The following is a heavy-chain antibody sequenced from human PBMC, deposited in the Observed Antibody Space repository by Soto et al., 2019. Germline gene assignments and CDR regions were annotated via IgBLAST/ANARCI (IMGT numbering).Heavy chain of an antibody. J-gene: IGHJ5*02. D-gene: IGHD2-2*01. CDR1: GYTFTSHD. V-gene: IGHV1-8*01. CDR2: MNPNSGHT. Sequence: QAQLVQSGAEVKKPGASVKVSCKASGYTFTSHDINWMRQATGQGLEWMGWMNPNSGHTNYAQKFQGRVTMTRDTSISTAYMELTNLRSEDTAIYYCASDVSTTWGQGTLVTVSS. CDR3: ASDVSTT.